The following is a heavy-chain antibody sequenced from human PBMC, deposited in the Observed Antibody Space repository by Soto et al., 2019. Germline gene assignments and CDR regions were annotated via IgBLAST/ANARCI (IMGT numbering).Heavy chain of an antibody. Sequence: SETLSLTCAVSGGSISSGGYSWSWIRQPPGKGLEWIRYIYYSGSTYYNPSLKSRVTISVDRSKNQFSLKLSSVTAADTAVYYCARVPRDYGDYVGFHAYWGQGTLVTVSA. CDR3: ARVPRDYGDYVGFHAY. CDR1: GGSISSGGYS. J-gene: IGHJ4*02. V-gene: IGHV4-30-2*01. CDR2: IYYSGST. D-gene: IGHD4-17*01.